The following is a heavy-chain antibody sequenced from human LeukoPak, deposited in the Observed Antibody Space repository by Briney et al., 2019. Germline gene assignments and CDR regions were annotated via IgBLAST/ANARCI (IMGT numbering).Heavy chain of an antibody. J-gene: IGHJ4*02. Sequence: GGSLRLSCTASGFTFSTYNMNWVRQAPGKGLEWVSSISSSSSYKYYADSVKGRFTISGDNAKNSLSLQMNSLRAEDTAVYYCARGWFGAAAADDFWGQGTLVTVSS. CDR1: GFTFSTYN. CDR2: ISSSSSYK. CDR3: ARGWFGAAAADDF. D-gene: IGHD6-13*01. V-gene: IGHV3-21*01.